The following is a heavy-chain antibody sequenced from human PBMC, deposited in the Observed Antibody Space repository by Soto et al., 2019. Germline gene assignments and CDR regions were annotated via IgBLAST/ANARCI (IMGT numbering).Heavy chain of an antibody. V-gene: IGHV4-4*02. CDR2: IYHSGST. CDR3: AREDGSGYSGYDSFAGFDY. CDR1: GGSISSSNW. J-gene: IGHJ4*02. D-gene: IGHD5-12*01. Sequence: ETLSLTCAVSGGSISSSNWWSWVRQPPGKGLEWIGEIYHSGSTNYNPSLKSRVTISVDKSKNQFSLKLSSVTAADTAVYYCAREDGSGYSGYDSFAGFDYWGQGTLVTVSS.